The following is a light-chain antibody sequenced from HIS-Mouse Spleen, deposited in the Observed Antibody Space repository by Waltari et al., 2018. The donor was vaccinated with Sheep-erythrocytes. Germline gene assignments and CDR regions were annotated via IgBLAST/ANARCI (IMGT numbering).Light chain of an antibody. CDR1: KLGDKY. CDR3: QAWDSSTGVV. CDR2: QDS. Sequence: SYELTQPPSVSVSPGQTASITCSGDKLGDKYVCWYQQKPGQSPVLVIHQDSKRPSGVPERFSGSNSGNTATLTISGTQAMDEADYYCQAWDSSTGVVFGGGTKLTVL. J-gene: IGLJ2*01. V-gene: IGLV3-1*01.